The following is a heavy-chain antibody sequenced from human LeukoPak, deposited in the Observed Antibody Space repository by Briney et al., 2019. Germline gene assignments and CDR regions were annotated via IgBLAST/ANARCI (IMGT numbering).Heavy chain of an antibody. CDR1: GFTFSNFA. J-gene: IGHJ4*02. CDR2: ISAGGT. D-gene: IGHD2-2*02. V-gene: IGHV3-23*01. Sequence: GGSLRLSCAASGFTFSNFAMNRVRQAPGKGLEWVSAISAGGTFYADFVKGRFTVSRDNSKNTLYLQMNSLRVDDTAVYYCVKGLYTIDYWGQGTLVTVSS. CDR3: VKGLYTIDY.